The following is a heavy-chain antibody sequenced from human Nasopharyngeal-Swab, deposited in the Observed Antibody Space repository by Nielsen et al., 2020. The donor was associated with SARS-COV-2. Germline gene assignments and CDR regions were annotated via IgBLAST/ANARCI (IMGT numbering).Heavy chain of an antibody. D-gene: IGHD3-22*01. Sequence: SETLSLTCAVSGYSISSGYYWDWIRQPPGKGLEWIGTMYPSGSTYYNPSVKSRVTISVDTSKNQFSLKLSSVTAADTAVYYCARRSYDISGRTFDYWGQGTLVTVSS. CDR1: GYSISSGYY. V-gene: IGHV4-38-2*01. CDR3: ARRSYDISGRTFDY. CDR2: MYPSGST. J-gene: IGHJ4*02.